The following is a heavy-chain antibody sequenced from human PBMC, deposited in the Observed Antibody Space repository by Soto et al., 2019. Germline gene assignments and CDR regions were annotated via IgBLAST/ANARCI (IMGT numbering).Heavy chain of an antibody. CDR3: ASWGGYSSGGSCYLNDY. V-gene: IGHV4-34*01. CDR2: INHSGST. CDR1: GGSFSGYY. J-gene: IGHJ4*02. D-gene: IGHD2-15*01. Sequence: QVQLQQWGAGLLKPSETLSLTCAVYGGSFSGYYWSWIRQPPAKGLEWIVEINHSGSTNYNPSLKGRVTMSVDTTKNQFSLKLSSATAADTAVYYCASWGGYSSGGSCYLNDYWGQGTLVTVSS.